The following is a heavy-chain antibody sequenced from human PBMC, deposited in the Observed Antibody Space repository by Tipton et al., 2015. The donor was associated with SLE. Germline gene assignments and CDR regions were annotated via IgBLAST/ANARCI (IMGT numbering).Heavy chain of an antibody. CDR3: ARSALRFLEWIPHNWFDP. CDR2: ISSSGITT. V-gene: IGHV3-11*01. CDR1: GVTVSDNY. J-gene: IGHJ5*02. D-gene: IGHD3-3*01. Sequence: QVQLVQSGGGLVKPGGSLRISCEASGVTVSDNYMSWIRQAPGKGLEWVSYISSSGITTYYADSVKGRFTISRDNAKNSLYLQMNSLRAEDTAVYYCARSALRFLEWIPHNWFDPWGQGTLVTVSS.